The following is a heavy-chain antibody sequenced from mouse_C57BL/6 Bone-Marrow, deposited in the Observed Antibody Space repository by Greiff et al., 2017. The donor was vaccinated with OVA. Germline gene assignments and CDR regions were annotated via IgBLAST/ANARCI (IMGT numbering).Heavy chain of an antibody. CDR3: ARGGYYDYDGGAWFAY. V-gene: IGHV1-18*01. CDR2: INSNNGGT. D-gene: IGHD2-4*01. J-gene: IGHJ3*01. Sequence: EVKLQESGPELAKPGASVKIPCKASGYTFTDYNMDWVKQSHGKSLEWIGDINSNNGGTIYNQKFKGKATLTVDKSSSTAYMELRSPTSEDTAVYYCARGGYYDYDGGAWFAYWGQGTLVTVSA. CDR1: GYTFTDYN.